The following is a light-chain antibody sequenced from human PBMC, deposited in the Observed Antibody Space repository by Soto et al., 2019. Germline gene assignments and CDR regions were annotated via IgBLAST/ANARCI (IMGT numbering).Light chain of an antibody. V-gene: IGLV2-11*01. CDR3: CSYAGNYTFV. J-gene: IGLJ2*01. CDR2: AVS. Sequence: QSALTQPRSVSGSPGQSVTISCTGTSSDVGGYNYVSWYQQHPGKAPKLMIYAVSKRPSGVPDRFSGSKSGNTASLTISGLQAEDEADYYCCSYAGNYTFVVGGGTKVTVL. CDR1: SSDVGGYNY.